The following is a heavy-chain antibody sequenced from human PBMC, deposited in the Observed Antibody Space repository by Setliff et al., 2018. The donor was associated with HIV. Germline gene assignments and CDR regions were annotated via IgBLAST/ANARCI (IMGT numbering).Heavy chain of an antibody. CDR1: GFTVTTYW. CDR2: IKQDGSEK. D-gene: IGHD3-10*01. J-gene: IGHJ4*02. Sequence: PGGSLRLSWAASGFTVTTYWMSWVRQAPGKGLEWVANIKQDGSEKYYLDSVKGRFTISRDNTKNSLHLQLDSLSAEDAAVYFCARDGHLYGQPFDYWGQGALVTVSS. CDR3: ARDGHLYGQPFDY. V-gene: IGHV3-7*03.